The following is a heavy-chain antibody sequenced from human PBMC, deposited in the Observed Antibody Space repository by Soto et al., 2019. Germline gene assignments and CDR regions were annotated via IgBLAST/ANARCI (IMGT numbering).Heavy chain of an antibody. J-gene: IGHJ4*02. CDR2: INHSGST. V-gene: IGHV4-34*01. D-gene: IGHD6-6*01. CDR3: ERGLRMYSSSSLVY. Sequence: SETLSLTCAVYGGSFSGYYWSWIRQPPGKGLEWIGEINHSGSTNYNPSLKSRVTISVDTSKNQFSLKLSSVTAADTAVYYCERGLRMYSSSSLVYWGQGTLVTVSS. CDR1: GGSFSGYY.